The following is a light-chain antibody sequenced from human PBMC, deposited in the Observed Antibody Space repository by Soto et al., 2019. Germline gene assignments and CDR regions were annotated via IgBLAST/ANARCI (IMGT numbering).Light chain of an antibody. CDR1: QSVSSSS. Sequence: ESVLTQSPGTLSLSPGERATLSCRASQSVSSSSLGWYQQKPARAPRLLLGGASSSTTGIPDSRSGGWGAADVITIISRLEADDVVVYYYQQYGSSPLTFGGGTKVDIK. J-gene: IGKJ4*01. CDR2: GAS. V-gene: IGKV3-20*01. CDR3: QQYGSSPLT.